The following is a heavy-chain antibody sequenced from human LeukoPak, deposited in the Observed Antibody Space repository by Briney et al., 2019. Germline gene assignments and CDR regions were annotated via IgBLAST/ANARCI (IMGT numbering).Heavy chain of an antibody. V-gene: IGHV1-2*02. Sequence: ASVKVSCKASGYTFTGYYMHWVRQAPGQGLEWMGWINPNSGGTNYAQKFQGRVTMTRDTSISTAYMELSRLRSDDTAVYYCARTPRGYSYGFDPWGQGTLVTVSS. CDR3: ARTPRGYSYGFDP. J-gene: IGHJ5*02. D-gene: IGHD5-18*01. CDR2: INPNSGGT. CDR1: GYTFTGYY.